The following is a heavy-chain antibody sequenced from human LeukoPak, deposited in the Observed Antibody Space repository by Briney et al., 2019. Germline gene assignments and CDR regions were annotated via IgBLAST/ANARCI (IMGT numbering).Heavy chain of an antibody. CDR1: GFTFSSYA. CDR3: ARDLSRLYLDY. Sequence: GGSLRLSCAASGFTFSSYAMHWARQAPGKGLEWVAIISYDGSNEYYADSVKGRFTISRDIFKNTLYLQMNSLRAEDTAVYYCARDLSRLYLDYWGQGTLVTVSS. V-gene: IGHV3-30*04. D-gene: IGHD3-22*01. J-gene: IGHJ4*02. CDR2: ISYDGSNE.